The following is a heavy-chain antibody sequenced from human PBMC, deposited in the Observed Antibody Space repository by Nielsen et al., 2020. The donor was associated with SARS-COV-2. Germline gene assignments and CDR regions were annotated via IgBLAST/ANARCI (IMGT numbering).Heavy chain of an antibody. V-gene: IGHV4-39*07. J-gene: IGHJ4*02. CDR1: GGSISSSSYY. CDR2: IYYSGST. CDR3: VRRRGYSGYDWEVYYFDY. D-gene: IGHD5-12*01. Sequence: SETLSLTCTVSGGSISSSSYYWGWIRQPPGKGLEWIGSIYYSGSTYYNPSLKSRVTISVDTSKNQFSLKLSSVTAADTAVYYCVRRRGYSGYDWEVYYFDYWGQGTLVTVSS.